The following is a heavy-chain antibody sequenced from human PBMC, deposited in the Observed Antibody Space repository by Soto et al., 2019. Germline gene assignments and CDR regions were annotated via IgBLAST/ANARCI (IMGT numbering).Heavy chain of an antibody. Sequence: QSGGSLRLSCAASGFTFSSYAMSWVRQAPGKGLEWVSAISGSGGSTYYADSVKGRFTISRDNSKNTLYLQMNSLRAEDTAVYYCAKDRYQLPNRFDYWGQGTLVTVSS. D-gene: IGHD2-2*01. J-gene: IGHJ4*02. V-gene: IGHV3-23*01. CDR3: AKDRYQLPNRFDY. CDR2: ISGSGGST. CDR1: GFTFSSYA.